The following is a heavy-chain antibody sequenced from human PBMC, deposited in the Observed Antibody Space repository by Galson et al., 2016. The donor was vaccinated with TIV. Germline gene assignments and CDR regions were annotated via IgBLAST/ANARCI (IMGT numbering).Heavy chain of an antibody. J-gene: IGHJ4*02. V-gene: IGHV1-2*02. D-gene: IGHD2/OR15-2a*01. CDR1: GYIFNNYY. CDR2: INPDSGVT. Sequence: SVKVSCKASGYIFNNYYLHWVRQAPGQGLEWMGWINPDSGVTNYAQRFQGRVTMTGDTSISTAYMELSRLRSDDTAVYYCAKNRKTIDYWGQGTLVTVSS. CDR3: AKNRKTIDY.